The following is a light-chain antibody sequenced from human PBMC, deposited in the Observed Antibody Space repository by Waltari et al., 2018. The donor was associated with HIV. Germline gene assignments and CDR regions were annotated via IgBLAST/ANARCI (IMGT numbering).Light chain of an antibody. CDR3: HQYHDWYT. V-gene: IGKV3D-15*03. CDR1: QRISKN. CDR2: DAS. Sequence: IAMTQSPATLSVSPGESATLACRASQRISKNLARFQQKPGKSPRRLIYDASFRATGIPARFSGSGSGTEFTLTVSFLQSEDFAVYYCHQYHDWYTFGQGTKLEIK. J-gene: IGKJ2*01.